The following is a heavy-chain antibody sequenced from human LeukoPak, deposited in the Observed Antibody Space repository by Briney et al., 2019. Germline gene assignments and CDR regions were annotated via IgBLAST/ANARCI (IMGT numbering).Heavy chain of an antibody. Sequence: SETLSLTCTVSGGSISSYYWSWIRQPPGKGLEWIGYIYYSGSTNYNPSLKSRVTISVDTSKNQFSLKLSSVTAADTAVYYCARVAREYYYGSSGYYPFDYWGQGTLVTVSS. CDR3: ARVAREYYYGSSGYYPFDY. J-gene: IGHJ4*02. CDR2: IYYSGST. D-gene: IGHD3-22*01. V-gene: IGHV4-59*01. CDR1: GGSISSYY.